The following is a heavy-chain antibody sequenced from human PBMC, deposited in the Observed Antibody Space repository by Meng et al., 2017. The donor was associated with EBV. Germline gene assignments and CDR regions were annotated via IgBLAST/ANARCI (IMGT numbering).Heavy chain of an antibody. V-gene: IGHV1-69*01. J-gene: IGHJ4*02. CDR2: FLPRLGAP. D-gene: IGHD3-10*01. CDR3: ASESGRGYTPDY. CDR1: GGPFRYYA. Sequence: QVLLVQAGGGVKKPWSPVKVSCKASGGPFRYYASGWVRQAPGKGLEWLGGFLPRLGAPNYAQKFHGRVKITADESTSTHYMDLSSLRSEDTAIYYCASESGRGYTPDYWGQGTLVTVSS.